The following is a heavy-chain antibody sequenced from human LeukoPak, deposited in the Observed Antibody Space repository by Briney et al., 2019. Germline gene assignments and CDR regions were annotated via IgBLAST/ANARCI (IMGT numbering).Heavy chain of an antibody. D-gene: IGHD3-3*01. Sequence: GGSLRLSCAASGFKFSSYSMNWVRQAPGKGLEWVSYISSSSSTIYYADSVKGRFTTSRDNAKNSLYLQMNSLRAEDTAVYYCAGDGDGSYDFWSGYPRYYFDYWGQGTLVTVSS. CDR1: GFKFSSYS. CDR2: ISSSSSTI. J-gene: IGHJ4*02. CDR3: AGDGDGSYDFWSGYPRYYFDY. V-gene: IGHV3-48*01.